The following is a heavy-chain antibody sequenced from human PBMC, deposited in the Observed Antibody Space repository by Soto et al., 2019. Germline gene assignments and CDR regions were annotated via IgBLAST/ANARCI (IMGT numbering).Heavy chain of an antibody. CDR1: GGTFSSYA. CDR3: ARVRIAVATLPDIDY. Sequence: SVKVSCKASGGTFSSYAISWVRQAPGQGLEWMGGIIPIFGTANYAQKFQGRVTITADESTSTAYMELSSLRSEDTAVYYCARVRIAVATLPDIDYWGQGTLVTVSS. V-gene: IGHV1-69*13. D-gene: IGHD6-19*01. CDR2: IIPIFGTA. J-gene: IGHJ4*02.